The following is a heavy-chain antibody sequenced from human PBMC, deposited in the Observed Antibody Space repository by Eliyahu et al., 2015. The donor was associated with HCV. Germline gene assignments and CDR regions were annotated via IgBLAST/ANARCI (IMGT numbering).Heavy chain of an antibody. V-gene: IGHV3-72*01. CDR3: ARTTQGVWNFDY. Sequence: EVRLVESGGGLVQPGGSLRLSCAASGFTFSDYFMDWVRQAPGKGLGWVARTRNKANDFSIEYAPSVRGRFTISRDESKSSLYLQMSSLKTEDTAVYFCARTTQGVWNFDYWGQGIQVTVSS. CDR1: GFTFSDYF. CDR2: TRNKANDFSI. D-gene: IGHD3-10*01. J-gene: IGHJ4*02.